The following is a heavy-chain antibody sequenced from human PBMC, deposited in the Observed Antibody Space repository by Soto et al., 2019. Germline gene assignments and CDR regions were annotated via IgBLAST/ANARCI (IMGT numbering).Heavy chain of an antibody. J-gene: IGHJ4*02. CDR2: IFYSGGT. Sequence: QLRLQESGPGLVRPSETLSLTCTVSGDSISTSNYYWGWIRQPPGEGLEWIGHIFYSGGTYYNPYLKSRVTISVDTSKNQFSLKLSSITAADTSVYFCARRGGGDYLFDSWGQGMLVTVSS. CDR1: GDSISTSNYY. D-gene: IGHD4-17*01. CDR3: ARRGGGDYLFDS. V-gene: IGHV4-39*01.